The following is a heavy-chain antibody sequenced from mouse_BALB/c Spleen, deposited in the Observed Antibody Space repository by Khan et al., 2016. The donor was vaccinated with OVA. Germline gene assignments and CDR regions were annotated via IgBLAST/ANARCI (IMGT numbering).Heavy chain of an antibody. D-gene: IGHD2-10*01. CDR3: ARPPYCSYVMDN. Sequence: QIQLVQSGPELKKPGETVKISCKASGHTFPNYGMNWVKQAPGKGLKWMGWINTYTGEPTYADDFNGRFAFSLETSASTAYVQINNLQNEDTATYSCARPPYCSYVMDNWDQGTSVTVSA. CDR1: GHTFPNYG. V-gene: IGHV9-3-1*01. CDR2: INTYTGEP. J-gene: IGHJ4*01.